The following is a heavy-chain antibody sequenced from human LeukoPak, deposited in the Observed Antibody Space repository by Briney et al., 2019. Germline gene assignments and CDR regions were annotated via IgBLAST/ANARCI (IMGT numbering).Heavy chain of an antibody. CDR1: GGSINSYY. Sequence: PSETLSLTCTVYGGSINSYYWSWIRQPAGKGLEWIGRIYTSGSRNYNPSLKSRVTMSVDTSKNQFSLRLTSVTAADTAVYYCARAAAGEYRYYSSSLDVWGKGTTVT. CDR2: IYTSGSR. CDR3: ARAAAGEYRYYSSSLDV. J-gene: IGHJ6*03. V-gene: IGHV4-4*07. D-gene: IGHD4-17*01.